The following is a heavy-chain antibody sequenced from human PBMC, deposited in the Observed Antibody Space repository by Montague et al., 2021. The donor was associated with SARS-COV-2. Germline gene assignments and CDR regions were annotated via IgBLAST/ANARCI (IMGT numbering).Heavy chain of an antibody. D-gene: IGHD2-8*01. CDR2: IYYSGGT. J-gene: IGHJ6*02. CDR3: ARLLRSCTNGVCRTYYYYALDV. CDR1: GGSISGFY. V-gene: IGHV4-59*01. Sequence: SETLSLTCTVSGGSISGFYWSWIRQPPGKGLEWIGYIYYSGGTKXNPSLESRVAVSVDRSKNQVSLKLTSVTAADTAVYYCARLLRSCTNGVCRTYYYYALDVWGQGTTVTVSS.